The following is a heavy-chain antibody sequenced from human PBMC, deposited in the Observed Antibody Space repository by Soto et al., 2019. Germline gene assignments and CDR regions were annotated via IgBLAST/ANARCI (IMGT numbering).Heavy chain of an antibody. Sequence: ASVKVSCKASGYTFTSYDINWVRQATGQGLEWMGWINPSDGNRNFAQKFEDRVTMTTATSTNTVFLELRSLKSDDTAIYYCARDRLRGYDSSGFYSWGQGTMVTVSS. CDR1: GYTFTSYD. D-gene: IGHD3-22*01. J-gene: IGHJ4*02. CDR3: ARDRLRGYDSSGFYS. V-gene: IGHV1-18*01. CDR2: INPSDGNR.